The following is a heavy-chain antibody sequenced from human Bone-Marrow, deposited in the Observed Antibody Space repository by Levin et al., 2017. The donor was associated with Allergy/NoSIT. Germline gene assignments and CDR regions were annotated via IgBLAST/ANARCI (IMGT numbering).Heavy chain of an antibody. J-gene: IGHJ4*02. D-gene: IGHD2-21*01. CDR1: GFIFSSYS. CDR3: ARDYPVYCDGGSCYSEY. CDR2: IDQDGREK. V-gene: IGHV3-7*03. Sequence: PGGSLRLSCASSGFIFSSYSMSWVRQAPGKGLEWVASIDQDGREKFYLESVKGRFTISRDNARNSLFLEISGLRGEDTATYFCARDYPVYCDGGSCYSEYWGRGTLVTV.